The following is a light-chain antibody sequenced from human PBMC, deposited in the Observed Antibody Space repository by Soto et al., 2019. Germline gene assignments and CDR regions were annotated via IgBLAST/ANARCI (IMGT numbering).Light chain of an antibody. Sequence: IHMSESPASVSAFVGGTVTVTCRSSQNIFGWLAWYQHKPGKAPNRLISAASTLQSGVPSRFSGSGSGTDFTLTISSLQPEDVATYYCQQASTYPLTFGGGTKVDIK. V-gene: IGKV1-12*01. CDR1: QNIFGW. J-gene: IGKJ4*02. CDR2: AAS. CDR3: QQASTYPLT.